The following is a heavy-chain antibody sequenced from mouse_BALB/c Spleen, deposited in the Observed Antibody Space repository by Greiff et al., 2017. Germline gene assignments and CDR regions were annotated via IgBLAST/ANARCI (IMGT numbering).Heavy chain of an antibody. J-gene: IGHJ3*01. CDR1: GFAFSSYD. D-gene: IGHD1-1*01. CDR2: ISSGGGST. CDR3: ARPLYGSSDGFAY. V-gene: IGHV5-12-1*01. Sequence: DVHLVESGGGLVKPGGSLKLSCAASGFAFSSYDMSWVRQTPEKRLEWVAYISSGGGSTYYPDTVKGRFTISRDNAKNTLYLQMSSLKSEDTAMYYCARPLYGSSDGFAYWGQGTLVTVSA.